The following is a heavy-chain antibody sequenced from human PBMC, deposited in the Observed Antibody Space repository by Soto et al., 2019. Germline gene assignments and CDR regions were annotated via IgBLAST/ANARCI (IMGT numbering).Heavy chain of an antibody. J-gene: IGHJ4*02. CDR2: ISKNGDST. D-gene: IGHD3-16*01. CDR3: ARDFGGNTAFDS. CDR1: GSTITHYA. V-gene: IGHV3-64*02. Sequence: GGSLRLSCAASGSTITHYAMHWVRQAPGKGLEYVAVISKNGDSTYYADSVRDTFTISRDNSKNTLYLQMGSLRAEDTAVYFCARDFGGNTAFDSWGQGTLVTVSS.